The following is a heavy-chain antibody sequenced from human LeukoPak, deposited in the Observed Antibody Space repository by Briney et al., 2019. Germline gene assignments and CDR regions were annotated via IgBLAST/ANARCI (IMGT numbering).Heavy chain of an antibody. V-gene: IGHV3-21*01. J-gene: IGHJ4*02. CDR3: ARDVDDYPDY. Sequence: AGYLRLSGAASRFTFSTISMHWDRPAQGHGLEWVAFISSSSSYIYYADSVKGRFTISRDNAKNSLYLQMNNLRADDTAVYYCARDVDDYPDYWGQGTLVTVSS. D-gene: IGHD4-11*01. CDR2: ISSSSSYI. CDR1: RFTFSTIS.